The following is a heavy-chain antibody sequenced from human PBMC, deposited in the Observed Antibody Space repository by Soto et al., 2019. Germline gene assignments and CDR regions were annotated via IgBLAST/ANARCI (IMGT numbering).Heavy chain of an antibody. Sequence: ALEPLSLPYTVFWGSSSNAGYYWRLKRQPPGKGLEWIGYIYYSGSTYYNPSLKSRVTISVDTSKNQFSLKVSSVTAADTAVYYCARHWDWGSLGYWGQGTLVTVSS. D-gene: IGHD3-16*01. CDR3: ARHWDWGSLGY. V-gene: IGHV4-30-4*01. CDR2: IYYSGST. CDR1: WGSSSNAGYY. J-gene: IGHJ4*02.